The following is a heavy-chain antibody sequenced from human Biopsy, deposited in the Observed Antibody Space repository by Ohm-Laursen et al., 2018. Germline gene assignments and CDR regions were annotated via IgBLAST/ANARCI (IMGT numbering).Heavy chain of an antibody. CDR3: ARDYDTSGYYYVS. Sequence: TLSLTCTVSGGPFSNNNYYWGWFRPPPGKGLEWIGSIFYRGSTHYKPSLKSRVNISVDTSENQFSLKVNYVTAADTAVYYCARDYDTSGYYYVSWGQGTLVTVSS. J-gene: IGHJ5*02. CDR2: IFYRGST. CDR1: GGPFSNNNYY. V-gene: IGHV4-39*01. D-gene: IGHD3-22*01.